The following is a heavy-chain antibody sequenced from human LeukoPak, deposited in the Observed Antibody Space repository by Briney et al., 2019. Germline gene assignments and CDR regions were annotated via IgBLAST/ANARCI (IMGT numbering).Heavy chain of an antibody. Sequence: PGGSLRLSCAASGFTFSSYSMNWVRQAPGKGLEWVSYISSSGSTIYYADSVKGRFTISRDNAKNSLYLQMNSLRAEDTAVYYCARSVPAASHYGMDVWGQGTTVTVSS. J-gene: IGHJ6*02. D-gene: IGHD2-2*01. V-gene: IGHV3-48*04. CDR1: GFTFSSYS. CDR3: ARSVPAASHYGMDV. CDR2: ISSSGSTI.